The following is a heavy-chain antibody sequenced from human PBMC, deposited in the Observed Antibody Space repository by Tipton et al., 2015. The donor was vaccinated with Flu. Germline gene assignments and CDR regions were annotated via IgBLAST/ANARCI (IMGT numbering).Heavy chain of an antibody. V-gene: IGHV4-4*07. D-gene: IGHD3-10*01. J-gene: IGHJ4*02. CDR1: GGSMSSFY. CDR2: MYVSGST. Sequence: LRLSCTVSGGSMSSFYWTWIRQPAGKGLEWIGRMYVSGSTKYNPSLKCRVTMSVDTSKNQFYQKLSSVTAADTAVYYCARGSGSGTDVTFYFWGQGTLVTVSS. CDR3: ARGSGSGTDVTFYF.